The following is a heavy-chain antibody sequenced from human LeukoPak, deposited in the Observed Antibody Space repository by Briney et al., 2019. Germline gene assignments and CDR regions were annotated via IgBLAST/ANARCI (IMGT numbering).Heavy chain of an antibody. D-gene: IGHD3-10*01. V-gene: IGHV4-59*12. CDR3: AREPNKRESF. Sequence: SETLSLTCTVSGGSISSYYWSWIRQPPGKGLEWIGYIYYSGSTNYNPSLKSRVTISVDTSKNQFSLKLSSVTAADTAVYYCAREPNKRESFWGQGTLVTVSS. CDR1: GGSISSYY. J-gene: IGHJ4*02. CDR2: IYYSGST.